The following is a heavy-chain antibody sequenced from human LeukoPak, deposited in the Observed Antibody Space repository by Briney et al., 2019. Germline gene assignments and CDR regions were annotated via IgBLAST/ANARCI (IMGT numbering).Heavy chain of an antibody. V-gene: IGHV3-23*01. CDR3: VKTHDSSGQYSPYDTFDV. Sequence: GGSLRLSCAGTDFIFSAYVMNWVRQAPGKGLEWVSSISTVPGRTYYADSVKGRFTISRDNSQRTLYLQMSSLSAEDTALYFCVKTHDSSGQYSPYDTFDVWGQGTMVTVSS. CDR1: DFIFSAYV. CDR2: ISTVPGRT. D-gene: IGHD3-22*01. J-gene: IGHJ3*01.